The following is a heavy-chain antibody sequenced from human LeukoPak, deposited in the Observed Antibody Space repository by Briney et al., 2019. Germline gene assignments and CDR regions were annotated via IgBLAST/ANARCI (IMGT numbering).Heavy chain of an antibody. CDR3: AKGPKWELPDYFDY. Sequence: GGSLRLSCAVSGFTFSSYSMNWVRQAPGKGLEWVSSISSSSSYIYYADSVKGRFTISRDNAKNSLYLQMDSLRAEDTAVYYCAKGPKWELPDYFDYWGQGTLVTVSS. V-gene: IGHV3-21*01. D-gene: IGHD1-26*01. J-gene: IGHJ4*02. CDR1: GFTFSSYS. CDR2: ISSSSSYI.